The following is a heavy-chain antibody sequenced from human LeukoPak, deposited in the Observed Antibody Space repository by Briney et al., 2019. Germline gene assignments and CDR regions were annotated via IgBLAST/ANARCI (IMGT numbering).Heavy chain of an antibody. CDR1: GFTFSSYA. J-gene: IGHJ4*02. V-gene: IGHV3-23*01. CDR3: AKALGYGDDY. D-gene: IGHD4-17*01. CDR2: ISGSGGST. Sequence: GGSLRLSCAASGFTFSSYAMSWVRQAPGKGLEWVSDISGSGGSTYYADSVKGRFTTSRDNSKNTLYLQMNSLRAEDTAVYYCAKALGYGDDYWGQGTLVTVSS.